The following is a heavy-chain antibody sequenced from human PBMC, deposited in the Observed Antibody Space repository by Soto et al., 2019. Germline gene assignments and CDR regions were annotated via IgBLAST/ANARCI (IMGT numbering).Heavy chain of an antibody. D-gene: IGHD3-10*01. CDR1: GGSISSGGYY. CDR2: IYYSGST. V-gene: IGHV4-31*03. CDR3: ARGVYGENWFDP. J-gene: IGHJ5*02. Sequence: QVQLQESGPGLVKPSQTLSLTCTVSGGSISSGGYYWSWIRQHPGKGLEWIGYIYYSGSTYSNPSLKSRVTISVDTSKNQFSLKLSSVTAADTAVYYCARGVYGENWFDPWGQGTLVTVSS.